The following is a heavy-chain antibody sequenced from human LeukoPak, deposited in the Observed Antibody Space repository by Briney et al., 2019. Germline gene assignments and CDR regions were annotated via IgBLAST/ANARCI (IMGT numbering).Heavy chain of an antibody. V-gene: IGHV3-30*17. CDR3: AREGSSGWYPY. CDR2: ISKDGTEK. J-gene: IGHJ4*02. CDR1: GFTFSSYP. D-gene: IGHD6-19*01. Sequence: GGSLRLSCAASGFTFSSYPLHWVRQVPGKGLDWMAVISKDGTEKHYADSVKGRFTISRDNSENTLYFQMNSLRAEDTAIYFCAREGSSGWYPYWGQGTLVTVSS.